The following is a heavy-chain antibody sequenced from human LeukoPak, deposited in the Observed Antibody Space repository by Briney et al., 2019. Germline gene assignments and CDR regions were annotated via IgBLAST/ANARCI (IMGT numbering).Heavy chain of an antibody. CDR1: GFTFSSYW. CDR3: AKKMAYCGGDCLILDY. J-gene: IGHJ4*02. Sequence: GGSLRLSCAASGFTFSSYWMSWVRQAPGKGLEWVANIKQDGSEKYYVDSVKGRFTISRDNAKNSLYLQMNSLRAEDTAVYYCAKKMAYCGGDCLILDYWGQGTLVTVSS. D-gene: IGHD2-21*02. CDR2: IKQDGSEK. V-gene: IGHV3-7*03.